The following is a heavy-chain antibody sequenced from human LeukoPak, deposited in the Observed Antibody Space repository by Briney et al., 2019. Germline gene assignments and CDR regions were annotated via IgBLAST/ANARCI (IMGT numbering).Heavy chain of an antibody. CDR1: GFTFSSYA. J-gene: IGHJ4*02. Sequence: GGSLRLSCAASGFTFSSYAMTWVRQAPGKGLEWLAVITGRSGITYYADAVKGRFTISRDNSQNMLYLHMNSLRVEDTAIYYCAKDPFYYYDSRGYHFDHWGQGTLVTVSS. CDR3: AKDPFYYYDSRGYHFDH. V-gene: IGHV3-23*01. CDR2: ITGRSGIT. D-gene: IGHD3-22*01.